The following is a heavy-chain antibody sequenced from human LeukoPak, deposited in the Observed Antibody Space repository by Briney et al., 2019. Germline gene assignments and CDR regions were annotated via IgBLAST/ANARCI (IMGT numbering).Heavy chain of an antibody. Sequence: SETLSLTCTVSGGSISSSSYYWGWIRQPPGKGLEWIGSIYYSGSTYYNPSLKSRVTISVDTSKNQFSLKLSSVTAADTAVYYCASRAMVRGVGIDYWGQGTLVTVSS. CDR1: GGSISSSSYY. V-gene: IGHV4-39*07. CDR2: IYYSGST. CDR3: ASRAMVRGVGIDY. J-gene: IGHJ4*02. D-gene: IGHD3-10*01.